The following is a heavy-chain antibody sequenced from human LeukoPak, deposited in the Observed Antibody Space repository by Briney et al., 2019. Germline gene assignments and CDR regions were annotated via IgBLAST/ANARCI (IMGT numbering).Heavy chain of an antibody. D-gene: IGHD5-18*01. V-gene: IGHV3-23*01. CDR3: AGRITGYSSGYVY. J-gene: IGHJ4*02. CDR1: GITFSNYA. Sequence: TGGSLRLSCVASGITFSNYAVSWVRQAPDKGLDWVSVISGSAHKICYADSVKGRFTISRDNSENIVYPQMNNLRAEDTALYYCAGRITGYSSGYVYWGQGTLVTVSS. CDR2: ISGSAHKI.